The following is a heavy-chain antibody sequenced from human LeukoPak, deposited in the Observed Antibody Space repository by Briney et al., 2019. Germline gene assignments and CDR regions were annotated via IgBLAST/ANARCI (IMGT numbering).Heavy chain of an antibody. Sequence: PGGSLRLSCAASGFTFSSYGMHWIRQAPGKGLEWVAFIRYDGSNKYYADSVKGRFTISRDKSKNTLYLQMNSLRAEDTAVYYCAKSQAFGVVINYYYMDVWGKGTTVTVSS. CDR2: IRYDGSNK. D-gene: IGHD3-3*01. J-gene: IGHJ6*03. V-gene: IGHV3-30*02. CDR1: GFTFSSYG. CDR3: AKSQAFGVVINYYYMDV.